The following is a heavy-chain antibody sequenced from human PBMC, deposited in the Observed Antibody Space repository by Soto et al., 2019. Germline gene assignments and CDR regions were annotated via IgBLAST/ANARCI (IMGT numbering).Heavy chain of an antibody. CDR3: ARHVVGATYYFDY. Sequence: SETLSLTCTVSGGSISSYYWSWIRQPPGKGLEWIGYIYYSGSTNYNPSLKSRVTISVDTSKNQFSLKLSSVTAADTAVYYCARHVVGATYYFDYWGQGTLVTVSS. CDR1: GGSISSYY. CDR2: IYYSGST. J-gene: IGHJ4*02. V-gene: IGHV4-59*08. D-gene: IGHD1-26*01.